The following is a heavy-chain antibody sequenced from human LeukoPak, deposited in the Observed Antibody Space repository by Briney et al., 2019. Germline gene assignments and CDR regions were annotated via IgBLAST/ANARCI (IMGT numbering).Heavy chain of an antibody. V-gene: IGHV4-59*01. CDR1: GDSISSYY. CDR3: ATGYSSTWYYFDY. D-gene: IGHD6-13*01. J-gene: IGHJ4*02. Sequence: SETLSLTCTVSGDSISSYYWSWIRQPPGKGLEWIGYIYHSGSTNYNPSLRSRVTISADTSKDQFSLKLASVTAADTAVYYCATGYSSTWYYFDYWGQGTLVTVSS. CDR2: IYHSGST.